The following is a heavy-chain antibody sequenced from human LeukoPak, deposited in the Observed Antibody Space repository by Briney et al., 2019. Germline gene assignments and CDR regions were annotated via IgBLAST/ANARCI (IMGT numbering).Heavy chain of an antibody. J-gene: IGHJ6*02. CDR1: GFTFSSYA. V-gene: IGHV3-23*01. CDR3: AKGVGCSGGTCYSGHGMNV. D-gene: IGHD2-15*01. Sequence: GGSLRLSCAASGFTFSSYAMSWVRQAPGKGLEWVSALSGSGANTYYADSVKGRFTISRDNSKNTLYLQVNSLRAEDTAVYYCAKGVGCSGGTCYSGHGMNVWGQGTTVTVSS. CDR2: LSGSGANT.